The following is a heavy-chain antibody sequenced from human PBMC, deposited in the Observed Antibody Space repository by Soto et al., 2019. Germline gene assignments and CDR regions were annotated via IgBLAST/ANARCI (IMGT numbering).Heavy chain of an antibody. V-gene: IGHV3-23*01. J-gene: IGHJ1*01. Sequence: PGGSLRLSCVASGFTFSDYAMTWVRQAPGKGLEWVSVISATGAATYYADSVRGRFTITRDNSKNTLSLQMNDLRVEDTAVIYCAKGRKSTEKDIAVMLAAASSIQHWGQGTLVTVSS. CDR2: ISATGAAT. D-gene: IGHD2-15*01. CDR3: AKGRKSTEKDIAVMLAAASSIQH. CDR1: GFTFSDYA.